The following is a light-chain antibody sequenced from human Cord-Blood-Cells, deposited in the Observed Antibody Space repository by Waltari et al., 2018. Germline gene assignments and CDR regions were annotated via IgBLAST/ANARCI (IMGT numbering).Light chain of an antibody. V-gene: IGKV3-15*01. CDR2: GAS. CDR3: QQNNNWRT. J-gene: IGKJ4*01. CDR1: QSVSSN. Sequence: EIVMTQSPATLSVSPGERATLSCTASQSVSSNLAWYQQKPGQAPGHLIYGASTRATGIPARFSGSGSGREVTRTVIRLQCEDFAVYFCQQNNNWRTFGGGTKVESK.